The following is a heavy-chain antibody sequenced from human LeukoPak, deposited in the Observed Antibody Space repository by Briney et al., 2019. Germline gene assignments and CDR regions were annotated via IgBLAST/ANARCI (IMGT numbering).Heavy chain of an antibody. CDR3: ASFSDGKDSDFDH. CDR1: GYSFTSYW. J-gene: IGHJ4*02. D-gene: IGHD4-23*01. Sequence: GESLKISCKGSGYSFTSYWIGWVRQMPGKGPEWMGIIYPGNSRTRYRPSFQGQVTISADKSISTAYLQWSSLKASDTATYYCASFSDGKDSDFDHWGQGTQVTVSS. V-gene: IGHV5-51*01. CDR2: IYPGNSRT.